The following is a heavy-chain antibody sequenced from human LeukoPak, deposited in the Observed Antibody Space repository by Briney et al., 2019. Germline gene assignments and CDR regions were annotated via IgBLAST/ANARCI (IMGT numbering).Heavy chain of an antibody. J-gene: IGHJ4*02. V-gene: IGHV3-53*01. CDR2: IYGGGNT. CDR3: AKRGYTYGGHFDY. Sequence: GGSLRLSCAASGFTVSSIDMSWVRQAPGKGLEWISVIYGGGNTRYYADSVKGRFTVSRDNAKNTFHLQMNSLRAEDTAVYYCAKRGYTYGGHFDYWGQGALVTVSS. D-gene: IGHD5-18*01. CDR1: GFTVSSID.